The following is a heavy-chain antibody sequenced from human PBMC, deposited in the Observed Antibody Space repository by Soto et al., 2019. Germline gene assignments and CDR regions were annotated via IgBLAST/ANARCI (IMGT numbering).Heavy chain of an antibody. V-gene: IGHV1-18*01. D-gene: IGHD2-21*02. CDR2: ISAYNGNT. CDR1: GYTFTSYG. J-gene: IGHJ4*02. CDR3: ARGGEVGIVVVTAMDY. Sequence: ASVKVSCKASGYTFTSYGISWVRQAPGQGLEWMGWISAYNGNTNYAQKLQGRVTMTTDTSTSTAYMELRSLRSDDTAVYYCARGGEVGIVVVTAMDYWGRGTLVTVSS.